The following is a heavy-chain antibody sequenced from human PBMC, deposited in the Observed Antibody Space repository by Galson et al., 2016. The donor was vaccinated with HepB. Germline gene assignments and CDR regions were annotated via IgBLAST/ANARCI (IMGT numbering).Heavy chain of an antibody. Sequence: SLRLSCAASGFPLRSYAMSWVRQAPGKGLERVSAISASGGNTYYADSVMGRFTISRDNSKNTLYLQMNSLRAEDTAIYYCAKDIPPRGHDAFDIWGRGTMVTVSS. D-gene: IGHD2-21*01. V-gene: IGHV3-23*01. CDR3: AKDIPPRGHDAFDI. CDR2: ISASGGNT. CDR1: GFPLRSYA. J-gene: IGHJ3*02.